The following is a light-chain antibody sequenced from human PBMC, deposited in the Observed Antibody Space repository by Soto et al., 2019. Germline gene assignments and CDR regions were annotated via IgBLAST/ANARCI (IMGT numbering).Light chain of an antibody. Sequence: DIQMTQSPSSVSASVGDRVTITCRASQGISSWLAWYQQRSGKAPKLLIYAASSLQTGVPSRFSGSGSGTEFTLTISSLQPDDFATYYCLQDYNYPRTFGQGTKVDI. CDR3: LQDYNYPRT. J-gene: IGKJ1*01. CDR1: QGISSW. CDR2: AAS. V-gene: IGKV1-12*01.